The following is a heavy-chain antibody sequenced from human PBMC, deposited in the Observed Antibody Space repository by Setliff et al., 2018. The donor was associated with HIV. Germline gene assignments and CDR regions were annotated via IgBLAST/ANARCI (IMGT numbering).Heavy chain of an antibody. Sequence: SETLSLTCTVSNASISSGGFYWSWVRQHPGKGLEWIGYIYYTGSTYYNPSLKSRVSISVDTSKNQFSLKLNSVTIADTAVYYCARASYSYDSTGYLYWGQGTLVTVSS. CDR3: ARASYSYDSTGYLY. D-gene: IGHD3-22*01. CDR1: NASISSGGFY. J-gene: IGHJ4*02. CDR2: IYYTGST. V-gene: IGHV4-31*03.